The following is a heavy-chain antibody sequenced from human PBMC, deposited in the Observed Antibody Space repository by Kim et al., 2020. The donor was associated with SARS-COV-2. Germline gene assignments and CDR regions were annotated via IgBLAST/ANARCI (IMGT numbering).Heavy chain of an antibody. CDR1: GGSISSYY. CDR2: IYYSGST. Sequence: SETLSLTCTVSGGSISSYYWSWIRQPPGKGLEWIGYIYYSGSTNYNPSLKSRVTISVDTSKNQFSLKLSSVTAADTAVYYCARDQGYGGNSLGYWGQGTLVTVSS. V-gene: IGHV4-59*13. J-gene: IGHJ4*02. CDR3: ARDQGYGGNSLGY. D-gene: IGHD2-15*01.